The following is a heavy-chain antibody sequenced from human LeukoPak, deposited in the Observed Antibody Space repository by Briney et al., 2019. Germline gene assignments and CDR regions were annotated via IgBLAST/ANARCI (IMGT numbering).Heavy chain of an antibody. CDR3: ARESRDPPMVQDYFDY. D-gene: IGHD5-18*01. CDR2: ISSSGTSI. Sequence: GGSLRLSCAASGFTFSDYYMSWIRQAPGKGLEWVSYISSSGTSIDYADSVKGRFTMSRDNIKNSLYLQVNSLRAEDTAVYYCARESRDPPMVQDYFDYWGQGTLVTVSS. J-gene: IGHJ4*02. CDR1: GFTFSDYY. V-gene: IGHV3-11*04.